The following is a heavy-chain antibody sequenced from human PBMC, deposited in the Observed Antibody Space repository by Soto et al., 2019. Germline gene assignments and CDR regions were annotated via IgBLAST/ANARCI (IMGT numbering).Heavy chain of an antibody. Sequence: PSETLSLTCTVSGGSISSGGYYWSWIRQHPGKGLEWIGYIYYSGSTYYNPSLKSRVTISVDTSKNQFSLKLSSVTAADTAVYYCARGIGVVVVAARFDYWGQGTLVTVSS. J-gene: IGHJ4*02. CDR2: IYYSGST. D-gene: IGHD2-15*01. CDR1: GGSISSGGYY. V-gene: IGHV4-31*03. CDR3: ARGIGVVVVAARFDY.